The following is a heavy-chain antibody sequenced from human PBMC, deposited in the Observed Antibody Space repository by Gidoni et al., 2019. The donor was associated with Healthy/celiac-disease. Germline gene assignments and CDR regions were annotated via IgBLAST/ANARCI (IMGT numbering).Heavy chain of an antibody. CDR2: INHSGST. D-gene: IGHD3-9*01. Sequence: QGQLQQWCAGLLKPSETLSLTCAVYGGSFRGYYWSWIRQPPGKGLEWIGEINHSGSTNYNPSLKSRVTISVDTSKNQFSLKLSSVTAADTAVYYCARGRYYDILTGYYTDDAFDIWGQGTMVTVSS. V-gene: IGHV4-34*01. J-gene: IGHJ3*02. CDR1: GGSFRGYY. CDR3: ARGRYYDILTGYYTDDAFDI.